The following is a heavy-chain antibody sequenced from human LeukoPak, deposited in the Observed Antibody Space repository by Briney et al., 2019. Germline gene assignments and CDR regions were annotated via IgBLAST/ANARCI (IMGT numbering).Heavy chain of an antibody. J-gene: IGHJ4*02. V-gene: IGHV3-23*01. CDR3: ARDNPANGFDY. Sequence: GGSLRLSCAASGLTFSSYAMSWVRQAPGKGLEWVSGVYSSGVSTYYADSVKGRFTISRHNSKNTLYLQMNSLRAEDTAVYYCARDNPANGFDYWGQGTLVTVSS. CDR1: GLTFSSYA. CDR2: VYSSGVST. D-gene: IGHD4/OR15-4a*01.